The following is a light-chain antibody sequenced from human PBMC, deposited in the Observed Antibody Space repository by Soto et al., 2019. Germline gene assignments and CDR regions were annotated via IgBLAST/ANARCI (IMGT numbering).Light chain of an antibody. CDR1: QSVSGN. CDR3: QQYKDWPLT. V-gene: IGKV3-15*01. CDR2: GTS. J-gene: IGKJ4*01. Sequence: EIVMTPSPATLSVSPGERATLSCRASQSVSGNLAWYQQKPGQAPRLLVYGTSTRATTFPARFSGSGSGTEFTLTISSLQSEDFAVYYCQQYKDWPLTFGGGNKVDIK.